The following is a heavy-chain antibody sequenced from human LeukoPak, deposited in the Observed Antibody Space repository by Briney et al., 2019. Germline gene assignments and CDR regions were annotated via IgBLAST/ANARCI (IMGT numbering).Heavy chain of an antibody. CDR2: IYYSGST. Sequence: SETLSLTCTVSGGSISSYYWSWIRQPPGKGLEWIGYIYYSGSTNYNPSLKSRVTISVDTSKNQFSLKLSSVTAADTAVYYCARRSSSWHIVDYWGQGTLVTVSS. CDR3: ARRSSSWHIVDY. V-gene: IGHV4-59*01. J-gene: IGHJ4*02. D-gene: IGHD6-13*01. CDR1: GGSISSYY.